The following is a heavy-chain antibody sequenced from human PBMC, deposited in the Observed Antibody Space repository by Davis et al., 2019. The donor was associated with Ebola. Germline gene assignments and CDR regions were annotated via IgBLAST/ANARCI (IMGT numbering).Heavy chain of an antibody. CDR3: ARGPTGLYYSYYMDV. J-gene: IGHJ6*02. D-gene: IGHD1-1*01. V-gene: IGHV3-7*03. CDR2: IKQDGSEK. Sequence: GESLKISCAASGFTFSSYWMSWVRQAPGKGLEWVANIKQDGSEKYYVDSVKGRFTISRDNAKNSPYLQMNSLRAEDTAVYYCARGPTGLYYSYYMDVWGQGTTVTVSS. CDR1: GFTFSSYW.